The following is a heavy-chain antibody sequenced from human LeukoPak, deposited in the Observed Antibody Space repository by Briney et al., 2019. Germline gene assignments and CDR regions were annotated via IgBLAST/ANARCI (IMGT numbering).Heavy chain of an antibody. CDR3: ARGRGYPKS. D-gene: IGHD5-18*01. CDR1: GGSFSGYY. Sequence: PSETLSLTCAVYGGSFSGYYWSWIRQPPGKGLEWIGEINHSGSTNYNPSLKGRVTISVDTSKNQFSLKLSSVTAADTAVYYCARGRGYPKSWGQGTLVTVSS. CDR2: INHSGST. V-gene: IGHV4-34*01. J-gene: IGHJ5*02.